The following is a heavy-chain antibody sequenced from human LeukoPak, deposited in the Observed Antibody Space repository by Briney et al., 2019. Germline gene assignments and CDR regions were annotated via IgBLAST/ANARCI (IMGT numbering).Heavy chain of an antibody. D-gene: IGHD3-3*01. V-gene: IGHV4-34*01. J-gene: IGHJ6*02. Sequence: PSETLSLTCAVYGGSFSGYYWSWIRQPPGKGLEWIGEINHSGSTNYNPSLKSRVTISVDTSKNQFSLKLSSVTAADTAVYFCAGYYSSIYGMDVWGQGTSVTVSS. CDR2: INHSGST. CDR1: GGSFSGYY. CDR3: AGYYSSIYGMDV.